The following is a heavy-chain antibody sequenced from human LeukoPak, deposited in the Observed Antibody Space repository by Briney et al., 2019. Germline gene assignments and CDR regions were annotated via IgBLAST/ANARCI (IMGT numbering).Heavy chain of an antibody. J-gene: IGHJ4*02. V-gene: IGHV3-33*01. CDR3: ARASSPFDY. CDR1: GFTFSTYG. CDR2: IWNDGSNK. Sequence: PGGSLRLSCAASGFTFSTYGMHWVRQAPGKGLEWVAVIWNDGSNKYYADSVKGRFTISRDNSKNTLYLQMNSLRAEDTAVYSCARASSPFDYWGQGTLVTVSS.